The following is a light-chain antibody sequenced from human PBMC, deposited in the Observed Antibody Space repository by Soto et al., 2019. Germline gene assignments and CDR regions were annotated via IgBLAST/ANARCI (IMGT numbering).Light chain of an antibody. Sequence: DIQMTQSPSSLSASVGDRVSITCRASQSITFSLNWYQQKPGRAPRLLIYAASTLQDGAPSRFSGSGFGTDFTLTISSLHPEDFATYYCQHIYSRPYTFGQGTRLEIK. V-gene: IGKV1-39*01. CDR1: QSITFS. CDR2: AAS. J-gene: IGKJ5*01. CDR3: QHIYSRPYT.